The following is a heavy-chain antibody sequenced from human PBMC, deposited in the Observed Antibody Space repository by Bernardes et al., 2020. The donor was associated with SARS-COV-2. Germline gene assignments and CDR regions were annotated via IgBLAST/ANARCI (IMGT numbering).Heavy chain of an antibody. CDR2: ISSSSSYI. CDR3: ARVYYDFWSGYSYYYYGMDV. D-gene: IGHD3-3*01. J-gene: IGHJ6*02. Sequence: GGSLRLSCAASGFTFSSYSMNWVRQAPGKGLEWVSSISSSSSYIYYADSVKGRFTISRDNAKNSLYLQMNSLRAEDTAVYYCARVYYDFWSGYSYYYYGMDVWGQGTTVTVSS. CDR1: GFTFSSYS. V-gene: IGHV3-21*01.